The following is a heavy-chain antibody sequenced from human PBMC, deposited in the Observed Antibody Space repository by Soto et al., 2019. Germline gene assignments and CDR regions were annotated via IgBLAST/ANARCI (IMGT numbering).Heavy chain of an antibody. CDR2: ITSSGSTI. CDR1: GFSFSDYY. V-gene: IGHV3-11*01. CDR3: ARLGHRAAGFIDY. J-gene: IGHJ4*02. Sequence: QVHMVESGGGLVKPGGSLRLSCAASGFSFSDYYMSWIRQAPGKGLEWVSYITSSGSTIYYADSVKGRFTTSRDNAKNSLYRQMNSRRAEDTAVYYWARLGHRAAGFIDYWGQGTLVTVSS. D-gene: IGHD6-25*01.